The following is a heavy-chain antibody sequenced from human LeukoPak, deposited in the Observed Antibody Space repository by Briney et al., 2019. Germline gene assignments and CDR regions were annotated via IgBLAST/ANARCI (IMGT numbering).Heavy chain of an antibody. V-gene: IGHV5-51*01. J-gene: IGHJ5*02. Sequence: GESLKISCKGPGYSFTSYWIGWVRQMPGKGLEWMGIIYPGDSDTRYSPSFQGQVTISADKSISTAYLQWSSLKASDTAMYYCAGFEGPGLTGYNWFDPWGQGTLVTVSS. CDR3: AGFEGPGLTGYNWFDP. CDR1: GYSFTSYW. CDR2: IYPGDSDT. D-gene: IGHD7-27*01.